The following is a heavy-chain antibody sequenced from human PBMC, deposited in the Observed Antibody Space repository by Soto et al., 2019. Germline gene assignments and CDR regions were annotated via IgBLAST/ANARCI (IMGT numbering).Heavy chain of an antibody. D-gene: IGHD4-4*01. CDR2: IDRSGST. V-gene: IGHV4-34*01. CDR3: ARGQRMTTINLLDS. Sequence: LSLTCAVYGGSFSGYYWSWIRQPPGKGLEWIGEIDRSGSTNYTPSLKSRVTISVDTSKNQFSLKLSSVTAADMAVYYCARGQRMTTINLLDSWGRGTLVTVSS. CDR1: GGSFSGYY. J-gene: IGHJ4*02.